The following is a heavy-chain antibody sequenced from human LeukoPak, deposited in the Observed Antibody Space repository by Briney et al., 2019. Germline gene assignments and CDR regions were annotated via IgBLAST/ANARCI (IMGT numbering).Heavy chain of an antibody. CDR2: MKQDGSEK. Sequence: GGSLRLSCAASGFTFSSYWMSWVRQAPGKGLEWVANMKQDGSEKYYVDSVKGRFTISRDNAKDSLYLQMNSLRAEDTAVYYCARDLDSYDSSDYWGQGTLVTVSS. CDR1: GFTFSSYW. J-gene: IGHJ4*02. V-gene: IGHV3-7*01. D-gene: IGHD3-22*01. CDR3: ARDLDSYDSSDY.